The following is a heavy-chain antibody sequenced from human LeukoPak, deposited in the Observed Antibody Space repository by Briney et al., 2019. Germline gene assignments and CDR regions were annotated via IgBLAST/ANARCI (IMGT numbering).Heavy chain of an antibody. D-gene: IGHD3-10*01. J-gene: IGHJ3*02. V-gene: IGHV3-7*01. CDR1: GFTFSSYW. Sequence: GGSLRLSCAASGFTFSSYWMGWVRQAPGKGLEWVANIKKDGSEKYYVDSVKGRFTISGDNAKNSLYLQMNSLRAEDTAVYYCARDVGSGAYFVRGFDIWGQGTMVTVSS. CDR3: ARDVGSGAYFVRGFDI. CDR2: IKKDGSEK.